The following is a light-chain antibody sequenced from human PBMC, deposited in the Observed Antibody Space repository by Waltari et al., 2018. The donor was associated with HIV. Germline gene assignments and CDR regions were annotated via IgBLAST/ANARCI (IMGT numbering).Light chain of an antibody. J-gene: IGLJ1*01. V-gene: IGLV2-8*01. CDR3: CSYSGTNHFYV. Sequence: SALTQPPSASGSPGQSVTLSCTGTNSDVGGYRYFSWFKQHPGKAPKLMIYEVSKRPSWVPNRFSGSKTGNTASLTVSGLQAEDEADYYCCSYSGTNHFYVFGTGTKVTVL. CDR1: NSDVGGYRY. CDR2: EVS.